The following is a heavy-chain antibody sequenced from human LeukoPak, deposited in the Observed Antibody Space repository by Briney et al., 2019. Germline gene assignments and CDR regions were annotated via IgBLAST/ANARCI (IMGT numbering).Heavy chain of an antibody. CDR3: AKRGEVSTYYYFES. D-gene: IGHD2/OR15-2a*01. CDR2: IGSAGGSI. Sequence: GGSLRLSCTASKFTFMNYAMHWVHQAPGKGLELLSTIGSAGGSIFYADSVKGRFTISRDNSKSTLFLQMDSLRVEDTALYYCAKRGEVSTYYYFESWGQGALVTVSS. CDR1: KFTFMNYA. V-gene: IGHV3-23*01. J-gene: IGHJ4*02.